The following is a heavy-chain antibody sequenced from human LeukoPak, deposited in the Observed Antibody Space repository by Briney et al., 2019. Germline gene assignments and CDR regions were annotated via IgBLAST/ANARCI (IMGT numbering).Heavy chain of an antibody. J-gene: IGHJ4*02. Sequence: GGSLRLSCAASGFTVSSNYMSWVRQAPGKVLECVSVIYSGGNTYYADSVKGRFTISRDNSKNTLYLQMNSLKAEDTAVYYCARKTDSGGQGDYWGPGTLVTVSS. D-gene: IGHD3-22*01. CDR3: ARKTDSGGQGDY. CDR2: IYSGGNT. V-gene: IGHV3-66*01. CDR1: GFTVSSNY.